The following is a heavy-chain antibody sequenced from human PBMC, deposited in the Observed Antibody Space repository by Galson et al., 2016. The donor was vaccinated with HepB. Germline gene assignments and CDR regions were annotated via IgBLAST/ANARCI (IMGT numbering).Heavy chain of an antibody. CDR3: VRAGGVNWHLDS. Sequence: SLRLSCAVSGVTFSDQYMDWVRQAPGQRLEWVARSRDRAHSYSTEFAASVRDRFTVSRDDSKNLLFLQMNSLKTDDTAVYYCVRAGGVNWHLDSWGQGTLVTVSS. J-gene: IGHJ4*02. D-gene: IGHD1-1*01. CDR1: GVTFSDQY. V-gene: IGHV3-72*01. CDR2: SRDRAHSYST.